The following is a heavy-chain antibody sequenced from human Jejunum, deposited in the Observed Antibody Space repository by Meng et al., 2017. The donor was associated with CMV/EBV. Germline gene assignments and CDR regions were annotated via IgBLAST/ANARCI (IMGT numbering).Heavy chain of an antibody. V-gene: IGHV4-31*03. CDR3: ARASYGSGSPLGESWFDP. D-gene: IGHD3-10*01. CDR2: IHDSGST. J-gene: IGHJ5*02. Sequence: QVQLQGSGPGLVKPYQTPSLTCTVSGGSISSGGYYWSWIRQHPGKGLEWIGYIHDSGSTYYNPSLKSRVTISADTSKNQFSLKLSSVTAADTAVYYCARASYGSGSPLGESWFDPWGQGTLVTVSS. CDR1: GGSISSGGYY.